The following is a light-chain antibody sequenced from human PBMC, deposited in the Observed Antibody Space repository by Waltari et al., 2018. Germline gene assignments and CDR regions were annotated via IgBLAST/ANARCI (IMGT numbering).Light chain of an antibody. V-gene: IGKV3-20*01. Sequence: DIVLTQSPGTLSLSPGERATLSCRASQSISGSYLAWYQQKPGQTPRLLIYGASTRATAFPDRFSGSGSGTDFTLSISRLEPEDFAVYYCLQYGSSPPSGTFGQGTKLDIK. J-gene: IGKJ2*01. CDR3: LQYGSSPPSGT. CDR2: GAS. CDR1: QSISGSY.